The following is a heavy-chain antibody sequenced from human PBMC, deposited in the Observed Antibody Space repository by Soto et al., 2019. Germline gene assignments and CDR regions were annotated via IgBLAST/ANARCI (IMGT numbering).Heavy chain of an antibody. CDR2: IYESGTT. CDR3: ARDRGFGMDA. J-gene: IGHJ6*02. V-gene: IGHV4-31*03. CDR1: GGSINGGRYY. Sequence: QVPLQESGPGLVKPSQTLSLTCTVSGGSINGGRYYWNWIRQHPGKGLEWIGYIYESGTTYYNPSLKSRVIISEDTSKNQFSLRLSSVTAADTAIYYCARDRGFGMDAWGQGTMVIVSS.